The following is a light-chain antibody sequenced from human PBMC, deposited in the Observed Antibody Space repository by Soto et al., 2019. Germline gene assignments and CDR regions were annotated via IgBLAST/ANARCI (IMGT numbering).Light chain of an antibody. CDR3: QQHSHWPPWT. Sequence: EIVLTQSPGTLSLSPGERATLSCRASQSVSNNYLAWYQQKPGQAPRLLIYAASTRATGIPVRFSGSGSGTDFTLTISSLEPEDFAVYYCQQHSHWPPWTFGQGTKVDIK. J-gene: IGKJ1*01. V-gene: IGKV3D-20*02. CDR2: AAS. CDR1: QSVSNNY.